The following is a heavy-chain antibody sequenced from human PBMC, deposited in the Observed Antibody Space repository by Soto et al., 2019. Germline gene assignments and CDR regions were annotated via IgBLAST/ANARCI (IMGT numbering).Heavy chain of an antibody. CDR3: ARHGEGYCSGGSCLYYGMDV. CDR1: GYSFTTHW. J-gene: IGHJ6*02. V-gene: IGHV5-51*01. Sequence: GESLKISCKGSGYSFTTHWIVWVRQMPEKGLEWVGIIYPGDSETRYSPSFQGQVSISADQSTSTAYLQWSSLKASDSAIYYCARHGEGYCSGGSCLYYGMDVWGQGTTVAVSS. D-gene: IGHD2-15*01. CDR2: IYPGDSET.